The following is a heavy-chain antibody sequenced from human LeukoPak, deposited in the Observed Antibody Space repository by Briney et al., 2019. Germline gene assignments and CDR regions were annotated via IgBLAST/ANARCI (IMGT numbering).Heavy chain of an antibody. CDR1: GFTFRDHS. V-gene: IGHV3-21*01. J-gene: IGHJ4*02. Sequence: GGSLRLSCAASGFTFRDHSMNWVRQAPGKGLEWVASISSTSTFIYSADSVKGRFTISRDTAKNSLFLQMNSLRAEDTAVYYCARRHCSSTTTCPLVDYWGQGTLVTVSS. CDR3: ARRHCSSTTTCPLVDY. CDR2: ISSTSTFI. D-gene: IGHD2-2*01.